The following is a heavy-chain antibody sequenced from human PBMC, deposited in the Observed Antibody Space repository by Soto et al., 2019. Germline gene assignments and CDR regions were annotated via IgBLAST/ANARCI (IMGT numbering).Heavy chain of an antibody. D-gene: IGHD2-2*01. CDR1: GFTFSSYG. J-gene: IGHJ4*02. V-gene: IGHV3-33*01. CDR2: IWYDGSNK. Sequence: GGSLRLSCAASGFTFSSYGMHWVRQAPGKGLEWVAVIWYDGSNKYYADSVKGRFTISRDNSKNTLYLQMNSLRAEDTAVYYCARDWCSSTSCYDFDYWGQGTLVTVSS. CDR3: ARDWCSSTSCYDFDY.